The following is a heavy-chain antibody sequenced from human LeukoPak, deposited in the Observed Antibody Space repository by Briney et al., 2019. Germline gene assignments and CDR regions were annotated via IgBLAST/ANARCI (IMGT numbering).Heavy chain of an antibody. CDR1: GFTFTSYW. D-gene: IGHD2-2*01. CDR2: ISGSGGST. Sequence: GGSLRLSCAASGFTFTSYWMHWVRQAPGKGLEWVSAISGSGGSTYYADSVKGRFTISRDNSKNTLYLQMNSLRAEDTAVYYCAKDRGDCSSTSCYFDYWGQGTLVTVSS. V-gene: IGHV3-23*01. J-gene: IGHJ4*02. CDR3: AKDRGDCSSTSCYFDY.